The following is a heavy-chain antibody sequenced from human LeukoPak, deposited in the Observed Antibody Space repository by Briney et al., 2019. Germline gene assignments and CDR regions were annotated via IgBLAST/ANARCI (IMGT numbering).Heavy chain of an antibody. CDR3: ARSIAAPGRWFDS. D-gene: IGHD6-13*01. CDR2: IYYSGGT. CDR1: GGSISSYY. Sequence: PSETLSLACTVSGGSISSYYWSWIRQPPGKGLEWIGYIYYSGGTNYNPSLKSRVTISVDTSKNQFSLKLSSVTAVDTALYYCARSIAAPGRWFDSWGQGTLVTVSS. V-gene: IGHV4-59*08. J-gene: IGHJ5*01.